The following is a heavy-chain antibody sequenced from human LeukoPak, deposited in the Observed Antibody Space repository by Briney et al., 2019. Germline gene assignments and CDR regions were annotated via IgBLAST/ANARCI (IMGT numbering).Heavy chain of an antibody. CDR1: GFTFSSYA. D-gene: IGHD6-19*01. Sequence: GSLRLSCAASGFTFSSYAMHWVRQAPGKGLEWVAVISYDGSNKYYADSVKGRFTISRDNSKNTLYLQMNTLRAKDTAVYYCARPYNSGWYGDLDYWGQGTLVTVSS. J-gene: IGHJ4*02. CDR3: ARPYNSGWYGDLDY. V-gene: IGHV3-30-3*01. CDR2: ISYDGSNK.